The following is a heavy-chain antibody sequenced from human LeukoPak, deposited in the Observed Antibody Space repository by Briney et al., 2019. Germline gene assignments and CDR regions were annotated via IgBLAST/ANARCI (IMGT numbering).Heavy chain of an antibody. CDR1: GGSITSSNYF. D-gene: IGHD2-2*01. V-gene: IGHV4-39*06. CDR2: IYYSGST. CDR3: ARDSCSSTSCRRKFDN. J-gene: IGHJ4*02. Sequence: SETLSLTCTVSGGSITSSNYFWGWIRQSPGKGLEWIGSIYYSGSTYYNPSLKSRVTISEETSKIQFPLKLSSVTAADSAVYYCARDSCSSTSCRRKFDNWGQGTLVTVSS.